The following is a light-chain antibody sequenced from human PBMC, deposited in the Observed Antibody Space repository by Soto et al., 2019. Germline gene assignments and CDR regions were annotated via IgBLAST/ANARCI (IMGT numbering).Light chain of an antibody. CDR3: SSYADLNVVV. CDR1: SSDVGGHNF. CDR2: EVS. V-gene: IGLV2-8*01. Sequence: QSALTQPPSASGSPGQSVTISCTGTSSDVGGHNFVSWYQQHPGKAPKLMIYEVSERPSGVPDRFSGSKSGNTASLTVAGLQAEDEADYYWSSYADLNVVVFGGGTKLTVL. J-gene: IGLJ3*02.